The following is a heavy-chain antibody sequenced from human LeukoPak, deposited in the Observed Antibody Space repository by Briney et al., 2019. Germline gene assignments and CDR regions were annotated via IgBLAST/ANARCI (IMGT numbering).Heavy chain of an antibody. CDR2: VSYDGSYK. D-gene: IGHD4-23*01. Sequence: GGSLRLSCAASGFTFSSYGMTWVRQAPGKGLEWAAVVSYDGSYKDYADSVKGRFTISRDNSRNTLYLQMNSLRAQDTAVYYCARGARKGDDYGGFFDYWGQGTLVTVSS. J-gene: IGHJ4*02. V-gene: IGHV3-30*03. CDR3: ARGARKGDDYGGFFDY. CDR1: GFTFSSYG.